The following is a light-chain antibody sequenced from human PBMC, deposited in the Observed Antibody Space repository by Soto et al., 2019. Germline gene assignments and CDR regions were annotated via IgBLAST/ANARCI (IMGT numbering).Light chain of an antibody. CDR1: SSNIGGNS. CDR3: GSWDSSLSAYV. CDR2: DDN. J-gene: IGLJ1*01. V-gene: IGLV1-51*01. Sequence: QSVMTQPTSVSAAPGQKVTISCSGSSSNIGGNSVSWYQQLPGTAPKLLIYDDNKRPAGIPYRFSGSKSGTSATLGITGFQTGEEADYYCGSWDSSLSAYVFGTVTKLTVL.